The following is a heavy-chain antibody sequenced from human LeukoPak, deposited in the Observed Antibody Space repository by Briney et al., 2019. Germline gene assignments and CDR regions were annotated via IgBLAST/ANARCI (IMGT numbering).Heavy chain of an antibody. V-gene: IGHV3-23*01. CDR1: GFTFSSYA. J-gene: IGHJ5*02. D-gene: IGHD5-18*01. CDR2: ISGGGGGT. Sequence: PGGSLTLSCAASGFTFSSYAMSWVRQAQGKGLEWDAAISGGGGGTYHAASVQGRFTTSRDNSKNTLYLQMNSLRAEDTAVYYCAHSRNIYAAMVPRGQGTLVTVSS. CDR3: AHSRNIYAAMVP.